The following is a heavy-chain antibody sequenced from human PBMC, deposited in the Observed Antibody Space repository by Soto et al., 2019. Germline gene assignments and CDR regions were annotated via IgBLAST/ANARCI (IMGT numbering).Heavy chain of an antibody. CDR1: GYTFTSYG. D-gene: IGHD6-13*01. CDR3: ARDHWDVAAAGLHDY. CDR2: ISAYNGNT. V-gene: IGHV1-18*01. Sequence: GASVKVSCKASGYTFTSYGISWVRQAPGQGLEWMGWISAYNGNTNYAQKLQGRVTMTTDTSTSTAYMELRSLRSDDTAVYYCARDHWDVAAAGLHDYWGQGTLVTVSS. J-gene: IGHJ4*02.